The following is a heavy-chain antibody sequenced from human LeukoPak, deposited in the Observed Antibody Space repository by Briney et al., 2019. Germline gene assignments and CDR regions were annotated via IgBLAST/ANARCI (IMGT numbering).Heavy chain of an antibody. J-gene: IGHJ5*02. CDR1: GFTFSGSA. CDR2: IRSKANSYAT. CDR3: TRRKDYYGSGSYYNGDPYDFDP. V-gene: IGHV3-73*01. Sequence: PGGSLRLSCAASGFTFSGSAMHWVRQASGKGLEWVGRIRSKANSYATAYAASVKGRFTISRDDSKNTAYLQMNSLKTEDTAVYYCTRRKDYYGSGSYYNGDPYDFDPWGQGTLVTVSS. D-gene: IGHD3-10*01.